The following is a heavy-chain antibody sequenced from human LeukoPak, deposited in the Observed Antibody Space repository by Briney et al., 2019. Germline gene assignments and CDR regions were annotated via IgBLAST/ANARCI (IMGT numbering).Heavy chain of an antibody. J-gene: IGHJ4*02. Sequence: SVKVSCKASGGTFSSYAISWVRQAPGQGLEWMGGIIPVFGTANYAQKFQGRVTITADESTSTAYMELSSLRSEDTAVYYCARDSKAYNWNRAYYFDYWGQGTLVTVSS. CDR1: GGTFSSYA. D-gene: IGHD1-20*01. CDR3: ARDSKAYNWNRAYYFDY. CDR2: IIPVFGTA. V-gene: IGHV1-69*13.